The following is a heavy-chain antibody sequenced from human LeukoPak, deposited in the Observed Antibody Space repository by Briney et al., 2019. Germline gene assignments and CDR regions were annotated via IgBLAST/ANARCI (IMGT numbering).Heavy chain of an antibody. CDR1: GFPFDRYA. V-gene: IGHV3-23*01. CDR2: IFGNGGTI. J-gene: IGHJ4*02. D-gene: IGHD3-16*01. CDR3: AKMRLTFGRPIDY. Sequence: GGSLRLSCAASGFPFDRYAMTWVRQAPGKGLEWVVGIFGNGGTIYYADSVKGRFSVSRDNSKNMLYLQMASLRAEDTALYFCAKMRLTFGRPIDYWGQGTLVTVSA.